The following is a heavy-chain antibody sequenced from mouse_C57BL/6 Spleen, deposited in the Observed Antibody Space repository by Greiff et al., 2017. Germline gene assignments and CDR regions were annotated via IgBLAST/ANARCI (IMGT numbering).Heavy chain of an antibody. V-gene: IGHV5-4*01. CDR2: ISDGGSYT. CDR1: GFTFSSYA. D-gene: IGHD2-2*01. Sequence: DVMLVESGGGLVKPGGSLKLSCAASGFTFSSYAMSWVRQTPEKRLEWVATISDGGSYTYYPDNVKGRFTISRDNAKNNLYLQMSHLKSEDTAMYYCAREGYGFAYWGQGTLVTVSA. CDR3: AREGYGFAY. J-gene: IGHJ3*01.